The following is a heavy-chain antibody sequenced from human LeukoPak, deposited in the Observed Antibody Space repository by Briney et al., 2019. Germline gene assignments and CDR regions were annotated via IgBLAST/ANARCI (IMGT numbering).Heavy chain of an antibody. Sequence: SETLSLTCAVYGGSFSGYYWTWIRQSPAKGLEWIGEINQSGSTNYNPSLKSRVTISVDTSKNQFSLKLSSVTAADAAVYYCARQRLQSGVDYWGQGTLVTVSS. J-gene: IGHJ4*02. CDR3: ARQRLQSGVDY. CDR1: GGSFSGYY. D-gene: IGHD3-10*01. CDR2: INQSGST. V-gene: IGHV4-34*01.